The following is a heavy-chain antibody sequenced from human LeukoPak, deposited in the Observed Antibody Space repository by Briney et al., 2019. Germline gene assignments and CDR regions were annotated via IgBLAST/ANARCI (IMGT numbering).Heavy chain of an antibody. CDR3: AKRDRGLDY. D-gene: IGHD1-14*01. J-gene: IGHJ4*02. V-gene: IGHV3-9*01. Sequence: GGSLRLSCAASGFTFDDYAMHWVRQAPGKGLEWVSGISWNSGSIGYADSVKGRFTISRDNAKNSLYLQMNSLRAEDTAVYYCAKRDRGLDYWGQGTLVTVSS. CDR1: GFTFDDYA. CDR2: ISWNSGSI.